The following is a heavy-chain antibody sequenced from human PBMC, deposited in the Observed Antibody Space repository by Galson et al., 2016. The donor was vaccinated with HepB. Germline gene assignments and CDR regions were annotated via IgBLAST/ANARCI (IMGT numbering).Heavy chain of an antibody. D-gene: IGHD6-13*01. J-gene: IGHJ4*02. CDR1: GFPVSYNY. Sequence: SLRLSCAASGFPVSYNYMSWVRQAPGKGLEWVSVIYTDGTTYYADSVQGRFSISRDNSKNTLFLQMNSLRPKDTAVYYCARDHRGIAAAGTGGYWGQGTLVTVSS. CDR2: IYTDGTT. V-gene: IGHV3-53*05. CDR3: ARDHRGIAAAGTGGY.